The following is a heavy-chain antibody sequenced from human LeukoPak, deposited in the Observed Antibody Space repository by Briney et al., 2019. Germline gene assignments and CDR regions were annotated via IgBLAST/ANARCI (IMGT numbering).Heavy chain of an antibody. CDR2: IIPIFGIA. CDR1: GNTFSSYA. CDR3: ARDTYYYDSSGYQGLFDY. Sequence: ASVKVSCKASGNTFSSYANIWVRQAPGQGLEWMGRIIPIFGIANYAQKLQGRVTITADKSTSTAYMELSSLRSEDTAVYYCARDTYYYDSSGYQGLFDYWGQGTLVTVSS. V-gene: IGHV1-69*04. D-gene: IGHD3-22*01. J-gene: IGHJ4*02.